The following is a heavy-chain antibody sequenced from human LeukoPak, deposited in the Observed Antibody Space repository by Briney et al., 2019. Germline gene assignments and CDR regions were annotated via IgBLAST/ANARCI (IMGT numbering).Heavy chain of an antibody. CDR2: ISAYNGNT. J-gene: IGHJ4*02. CDR1: GYTFTSYG. D-gene: IGHD3-22*01. V-gene: IGHV1-18*01. CDR3: ARADRNSYYYDSRGYYPDY. Sequence: ASVKVSCEASGYTFTSYGISWVRQAPGQGLEWMGWISAYNGNTNYAQKLQGRVTMTTDTSTSTAYMELRSLRSDDTAVYYCARADRNSYYYDSRGYYPDYWGQGALLTVSS.